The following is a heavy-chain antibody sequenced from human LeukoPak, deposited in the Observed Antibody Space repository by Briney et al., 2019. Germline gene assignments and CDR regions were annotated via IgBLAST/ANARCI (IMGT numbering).Heavy chain of an antibody. D-gene: IGHD4-17*01. CDR1: GGTFSSYA. CDR2: IIPIFGTA. CDR3: ARDGEVSTVTTYFPPGYYYYYMDV. V-gene: IGHV1-69*06. Sequence: SVKVSCKASGGTFSSYAISWVRQAPGQGLEWMGRIIPIFGTANYAQKFQGRVTITADKSTSTAYMELSSLRSEDTAVYYCARDGEVSTVTTYFPPGYYYYYMDVWGKGTTVTVSS. J-gene: IGHJ6*03.